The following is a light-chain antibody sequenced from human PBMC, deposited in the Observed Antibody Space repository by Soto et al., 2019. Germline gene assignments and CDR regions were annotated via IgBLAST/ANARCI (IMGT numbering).Light chain of an antibody. CDR2: DVS. V-gene: IGLV2-14*01. J-gene: IGLJ1*01. CDR1: SIDGGGYNY. CDR3: SSYTSSSSLV. Sequence: SDMTQPASASGSTGQTITSSCTGTSIDGGGYNYVWWYQQHAGKGPKLMIYDVSNRPSGVSNRFSGSKSGNTASLTISGLQAEDESDYYCSSYTSSSSLVFGTGTKVTVL.